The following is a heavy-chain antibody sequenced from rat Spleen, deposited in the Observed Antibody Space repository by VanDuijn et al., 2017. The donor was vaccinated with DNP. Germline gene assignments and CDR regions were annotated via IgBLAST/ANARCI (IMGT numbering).Heavy chain of an antibody. J-gene: IGHJ3*01. CDR1: GFTFSDYY. Sequence: EVQLVESGGGLVQPGRSLKLSCGASGFTFSDYYMAWVRQAPQKGLEWVATISTSGSRTYYADSVKGRFTISRDDAKSSLYLQMNSLKSEDTATYYCARRDYPVPAYWGQGTLVTVSS. V-gene: IGHV5-22*01. CDR2: ISTSGSRT. D-gene: IGHD1-4*01. CDR3: ARRDYPVPAY.